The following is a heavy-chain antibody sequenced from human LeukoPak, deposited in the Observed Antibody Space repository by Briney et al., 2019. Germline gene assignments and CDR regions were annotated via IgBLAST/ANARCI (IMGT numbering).Heavy chain of an antibody. CDR3: ATYRPSTGGIEY. J-gene: IGHJ4*02. CDR2: IDTTRST. D-gene: IGHD7-27*01. CDR1: GYSISSGYY. Sequence: NPSETLSLTCAVSGYSISSGYYWGWIRQPAGEGLEWIGCIDTTRSTNHNPSLKSRVTMSVDTSKNQFSLKLSSVTAADRAVYFCATYRPSTGGIEYWGQGTLVTVSS. V-gene: IGHV4-38-2*01.